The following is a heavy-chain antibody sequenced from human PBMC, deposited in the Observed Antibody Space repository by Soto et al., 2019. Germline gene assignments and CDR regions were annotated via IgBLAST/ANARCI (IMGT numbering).Heavy chain of an antibody. CDR3: ARGGISPWGYFYYMDV. CDR2: INHLGSI. Sequence: QVQLQQWGAGLLKPSETLSLTCVVSGGSLSDYFWSWIRQPPGMALEWIGEINHLGSINYNPSLKSRVTMSVDTSKNQFSLTLKSVTAADTATCCCARGGISPWGYFYYMDVWDRGTTVTVSS. V-gene: IGHV4-34*01. D-gene: IGHD2-21*01. CDR1: GGSLSDYF. J-gene: IGHJ6*03.